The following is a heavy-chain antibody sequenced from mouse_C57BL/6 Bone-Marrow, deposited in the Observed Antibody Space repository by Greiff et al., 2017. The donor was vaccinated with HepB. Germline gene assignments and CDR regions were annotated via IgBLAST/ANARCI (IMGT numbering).Heavy chain of an antibody. CDR1: GYTFTSYW. D-gene: IGHD1-1*01. J-gene: IGHJ4*01. CDR2: IDPSDSYT. Sequence: QVQLQQPGAELVMPGASVKLSCKASGYTFTSYWMHWVKQRPGHGLEWIGEIDPSDSYTNYNQKFKGKSTLTVDKSSSTAYMQLSSLTSEDSAVYYCARSETTVVARAMDYWGQGTSVTVSS. CDR3: ARSETTVVARAMDY. V-gene: IGHV1-69*01.